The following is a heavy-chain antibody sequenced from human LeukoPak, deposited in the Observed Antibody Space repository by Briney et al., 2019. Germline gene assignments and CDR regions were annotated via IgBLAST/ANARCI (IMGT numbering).Heavy chain of an antibody. Sequence: GGSLRLSCAASGFTFSSYGMSWVRQPPGKGLEWVSAISGSGGNTYYADSVKGRFTISRDNSKNTLYLQMNSLRAEDTAVYYCAKELYSSTWPYYFDYWGQGTLVTVSS. CDR1: GFTFSSYG. CDR2: ISGSGGNT. D-gene: IGHD6-13*01. CDR3: AKELYSSTWPYYFDY. V-gene: IGHV3-23*01. J-gene: IGHJ4*02.